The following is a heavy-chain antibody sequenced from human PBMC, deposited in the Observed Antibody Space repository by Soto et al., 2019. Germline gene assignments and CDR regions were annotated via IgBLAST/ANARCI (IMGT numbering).Heavy chain of an antibody. CDR3: TRVSGSKASHPPLLGPFGMDV. V-gene: IGHV3-49*03. CDR2: IRSKAYGGTT. D-gene: IGHD2-15*01. CDR1: GFTFGDYA. Sequence: GGSLRLSCTASGFTFGDYAMSWFRQAPGKGLEWVGFIRSKAYGGTTEYAASVKCRFTISRDDSKSIAYLQMNSLKTEDTAVYYCTRVSGSKASHPPLLGPFGMDVWGQGTAVTV. J-gene: IGHJ6*02.